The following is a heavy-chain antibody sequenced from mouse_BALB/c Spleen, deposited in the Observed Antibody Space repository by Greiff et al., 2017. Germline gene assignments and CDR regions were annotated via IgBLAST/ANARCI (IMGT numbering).Heavy chain of an antibody. CDR2: ISSGGSYT. CDR3: ARHEDYLYAMDY. J-gene: IGHJ4*01. D-gene: IGHD2-4*01. V-gene: IGHV5-6*01. CDR1: GFTFSSYG. Sequence: EVKVVESGGDLVKPGGSLKLSCAASGFTFSSYGMSWVRQTPDKRLEWVATISSGGSYTYYPDSVKGRFTISRDNAKNTLYLQMSSLKSEDTAMYYCARHEDYLYAMDYWGQGTSVTVSS.